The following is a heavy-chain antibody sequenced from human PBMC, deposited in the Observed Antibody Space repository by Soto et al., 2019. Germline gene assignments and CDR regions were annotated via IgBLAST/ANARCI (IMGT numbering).Heavy chain of an antibody. D-gene: IGHD2-15*01. CDR2: ISWNSGSI. Sequence: EVQLVESGGGLVQPGRSLRLSCAASGFTFDDYAMHWVRQAPGKGLEWVPGISWNSGSIGYADSVKGRFTISRDNAKNSLYLQMNSLRAEDTALYYCAKESGGSCYSCFYYFDYWGQGTLVTVSS. CDR3: AKESGGSCYSCFYYFDY. V-gene: IGHV3-9*01. J-gene: IGHJ4*02. CDR1: GFTFDDYA.